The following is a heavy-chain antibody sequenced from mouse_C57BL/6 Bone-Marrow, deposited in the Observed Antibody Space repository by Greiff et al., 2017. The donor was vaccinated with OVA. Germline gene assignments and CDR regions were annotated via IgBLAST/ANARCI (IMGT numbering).Heavy chain of an antibody. J-gene: IGHJ4*01. CDR3: AIYGDYAMDY. Sequence: EVNVVESGGGLVQPGGSLKLSCAASGFTFSDYYMYWVRQTPEKRLEWVAYISNGGGSTYYPEPVKCRFTISRDNAKNTLYLQMSRLKSEDTAMYYCAIYGDYAMDYWGQGTSVTVSS. CDR2: ISNGGGST. CDR1: GFTFSDYY. D-gene: IGHD1-1*02. V-gene: IGHV5-12*01.